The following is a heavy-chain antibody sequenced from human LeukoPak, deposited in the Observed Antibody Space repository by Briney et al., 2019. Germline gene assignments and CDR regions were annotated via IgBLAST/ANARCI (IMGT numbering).Heavy chain of an antibody. CDR2: IWYDGSNK. Sequence: GGSLRLSCAASGFTFSSYGMHWVRQAPGKGLEWVAVIWYDGSNKYYADSVKGRFTISRDNSKNTLYLQMNSLRAEDTAVYYCARAANPYSSSWYPYYFDYWGQGTLVTVSS. CDR1: GFTFSSYG. V-gene: IGHV3-33*01. J-gene: IGHJ4*02. D-gene: IGHD6-13*01. CDR3: ARAANPYSSSWYPYYFDY.